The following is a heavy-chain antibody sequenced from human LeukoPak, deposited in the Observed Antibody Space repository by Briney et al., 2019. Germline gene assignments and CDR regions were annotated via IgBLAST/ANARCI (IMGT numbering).Heavy chain of an antibody. CDR1: GFTFTIAW. CDR3: AHRDTTMVRVDY. V-gene: IGHV3-15*01. J-gene: IGHJ4*02. D-gene: IGHD5-18*01. CDR2: IKSKTDGGTT. Sequence: PGGSLRLSCAASGFTFTIAWMSWVRQAPGKGLEWVGRIKSKTDGGTTDYAAPVKGRFTISRDDSKNTLYLQMNSLTTEDTAVYFCAHRDTTMVRVDYWGQGTLVTVSS.